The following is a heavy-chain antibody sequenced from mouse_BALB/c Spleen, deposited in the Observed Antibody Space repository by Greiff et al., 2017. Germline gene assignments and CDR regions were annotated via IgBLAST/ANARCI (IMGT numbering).Heavy chain of an antibody. CDR3: TRDYRYDAMDY. J-gene: IGHJ4*01. CDR1: GFTFSSYT. CDR2: ISSGGSYT. V-gene: IGHV5-6-4*01. D-gene: IGHD2-14*01. Sequence: EVQVVESGGGLVKPGGSLKLSCAASGFTFSSYTMSWVRQTPEKRLEWVATISSGGSYTYYPDSVKGRFTISRDNAKNTLYLQMSSLKSEDTAMYYCTRDYRYDAMDYWGQGTSVTVSS.